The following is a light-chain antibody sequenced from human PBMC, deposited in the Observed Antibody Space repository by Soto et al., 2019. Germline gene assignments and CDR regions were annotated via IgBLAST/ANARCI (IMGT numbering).Light chain of an antibody. J-gene: IGKJ3*01. Sequence: IVWTQSPGTVSLSRWERATLACMSSQSVSSSYLAWYQQKPGQAPRLLIYGASSRATGIPDRFSGSGSGTDFTLTISSLEPEDFAVYYCQQRSNWPPIFTFGPGTKVDIK. CDR3: QQRSNWPPIFT. CDR1: QSVSSSY. V-gene: IGKV3D-20*02. CDR2: GAS.